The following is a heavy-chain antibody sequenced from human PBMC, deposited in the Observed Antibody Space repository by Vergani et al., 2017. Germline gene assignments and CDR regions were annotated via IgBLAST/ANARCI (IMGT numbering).Heavy chain of an antibody. Sequence: QVQLVESGGGVVQPGRSLRLSCAASVCTFSSYGMHWVRQAPGKGREWVAVISYDGSNKDYADSVKGRFTISRDNSKNKLYLQMNSLRAEDTAVYYFAKEEIRFLEWCSNWGQGSLVTVSS. CDR3: AKEEIRFLEWCSN. CDR2: ISYDGSNK. J-gene: IGHJ4*02. D-gene: IGHD3-3*01. CDR1: VCTFSSYG. V-gene: IGHV3-30*18.